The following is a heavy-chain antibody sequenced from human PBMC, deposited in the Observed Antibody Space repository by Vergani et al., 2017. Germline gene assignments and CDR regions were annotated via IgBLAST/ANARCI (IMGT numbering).Heavy chain of an antibody. Sequence: QVQLVESGGGVVQPGRSLRLSCAASGFTFSSYGMHWVRQAPGKGLEWVAVISYDGSKKYYADSVKGRVTISRDNSKNTLYLQMNSLRAEDTAVYYCANYYDSSDNSGVDYWGQGTLVTVSS. CDR3: ANYYDSSDNSGVDY. J-gene: IGHJ4*02. CDR2: ISYDGSKK. D-gene: IGHD3-22*01. V-gene: IGHV3-30*18. CDR1: GFTFSSYG.